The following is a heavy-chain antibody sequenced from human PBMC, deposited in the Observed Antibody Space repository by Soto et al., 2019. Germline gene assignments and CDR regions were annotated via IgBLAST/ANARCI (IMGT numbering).Heavy chain of an antibody. CDR3: AKDYYDFWSGYYGIDY. D-gene: IGHD3-3*01. Sequence: VGSLRLSCAASGFTFDDYTMHWVRQAPGKGLEWVSLISWDGGSTYYADSVKGRFTISRDNSKNSLYLQMNSLRTEDTALYYCAKDYYDFWSGYYGIDYWGQGTLVTVSS. J-gene: IGHJ4*02. CDR2: ISWDGGST. V-gene: IGHV3-43*01. CDR1: GFTFDDYT.